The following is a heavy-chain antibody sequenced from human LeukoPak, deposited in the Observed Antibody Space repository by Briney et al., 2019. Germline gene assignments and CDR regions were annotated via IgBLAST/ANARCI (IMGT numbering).Heavy chain of an antibody. CDR2: IYYSGST. Sequence: SETLSLTCTVSGDPITTSSDYKWTWLRQPPRKGLEWIGYIYYSGSTNYNPSLQSRVTISVDTSNNQFSLRLTSVTAADTAVYYCAREYSAFDYWGQGTLVTVSS. D-gene: IGHD5-12*01. V-gene: IGHV4-61*08. J-gene: IGHJ4*02. CDR3: AREYSAFDY. CDR1: GDPITTSSDY.